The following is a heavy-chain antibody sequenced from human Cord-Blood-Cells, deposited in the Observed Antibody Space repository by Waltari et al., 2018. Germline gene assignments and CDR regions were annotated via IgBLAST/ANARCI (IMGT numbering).Heavy chain of an antibody. J-gene: IGHJ5*02. CDR2: INHSGSP. D-gene: IGHD3-10*01. CDR1: GGSFSGYY. Sequence: QVQLQQWGAGLLKPSETLSLTCAVYGGSFSGYYWSWIRQPPGKGLEWIGEINHSGSPNYNPSLKSRVTISVDTSKNQFSLKLSSVTAADTAVYYCARGGEDNWFDPWGQGTLVTVSS. CDR3: ARGGEDNWFDP. V-gene: IGHV4-34*01.